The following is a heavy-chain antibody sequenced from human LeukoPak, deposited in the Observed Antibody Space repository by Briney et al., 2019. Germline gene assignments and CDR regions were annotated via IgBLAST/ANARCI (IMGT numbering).Heavy chain of an antibody. V-gene: IGHV1-69*04. CDR3: AREPTGEMLVEDYYYGMDV. CDR1: GGTFSSYA. D-gene: IGHD2-8*02. J-gene: IGHJ6*02. CDR2: IIPILGIA. Sequence: SVKVSCKASGGTFSSYAISWVRQAPGQGLKWMGRIIPILGIANYAQKFQGRVTITADKSTSTAYMELSSLRSEDTAVYYCAREPTGEMLVEDYYYGMDVWGQGTTVTVSS.